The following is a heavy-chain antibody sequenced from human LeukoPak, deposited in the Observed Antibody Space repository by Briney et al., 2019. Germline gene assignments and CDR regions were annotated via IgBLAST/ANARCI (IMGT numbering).Heavy chain of an antibody. CDR3: AKDISYSGSYYYFDY. CDR1: GFTFDDYA. CDR2: ISWNSGSI. J-gene: IGHJ4*02. Sequence: GRSLRLSCAASGFTFDDYAMHWVRQAPGKGLEWVSGISWNSGSIGYADSVKGRFTISRDNAKNSLYLQMNSLRAEDTALYYCAKDISYSGSYYYFDYWGQGTLVTVSS. V-gene: IGHV3-9*01. D-gene: IGHD1-26*01.